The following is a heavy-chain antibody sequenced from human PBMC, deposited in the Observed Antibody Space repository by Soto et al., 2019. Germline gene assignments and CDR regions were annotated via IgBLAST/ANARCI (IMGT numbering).Heavy chain of an antibody. Sequence: GGSLRLSCTASGFTIGDYAMSRFRQAPGKGLEWVGFIRSKAYGGTTEYAASVKGRFTISRDDSKSIAYLQMNSLKTEDTAVYYCTQREDIVLVPAVFDNWFDPWGQGTLVTVSS. V-gene: IGHV3-49*03. J-gene: IGHJ5*02. CDR3: TQREDIVLVPAVFDNWFDP. CDR2: IRSKAYGGTT. D-gene: IGHD2-2*01. CDR1: GFTIGDYA.